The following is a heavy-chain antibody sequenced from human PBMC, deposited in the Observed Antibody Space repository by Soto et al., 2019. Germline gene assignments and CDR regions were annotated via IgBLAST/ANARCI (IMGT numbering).Heavy chain of an antibody. J-gene: IGHJ3*02. CDR2: IIPMLDIK. D-gene: IGHD6-13*01. V-gene: IGHV1-69*02. CDR3: TLGSWSAETFDI. CDR1: GGTFSTYT. Sequence: QVQLLQSGAEMKKPGSSVKVSCKASGGTFSTYTIIWVRQAPGQGLEWMGRIIPMLDIKNTAQNFQGRVTITADKSTSTAYLELSALRSDDTSIYFCTLGSWSAETFDIWGRGTLVTVSS.